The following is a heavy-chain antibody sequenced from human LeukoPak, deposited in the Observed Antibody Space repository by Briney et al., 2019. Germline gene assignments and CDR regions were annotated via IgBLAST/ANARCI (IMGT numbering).Heavy chain of an antibody. CDR3: ARDNSIVVVPHHYYMDV. D-gene: IGHD2-2*01. V-gene: IGHV1-69*05. J-gene: IGHJ6*03. Sequence: SVKVSCKASGGTFSSYAISWVRQALGQGLEWMGRIIPIFGTANYAQKFQGRVTITTDESTSTAYMELSSLRSEDTVVYYCARDNSIVVVPHHYYMDVWGKGTTVTVSS. CDR1: GGTFSSYA. CDR2: IIPIFGTA.